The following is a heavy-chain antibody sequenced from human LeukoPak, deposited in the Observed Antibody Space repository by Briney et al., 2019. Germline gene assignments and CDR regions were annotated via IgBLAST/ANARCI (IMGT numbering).Heavy chain of an antibody. CDR1: GGSIRSYY. V-gene: IGHV4-59*08. CDR2: IYYSGTT. CDR3: ARHLRSFPDY. J-gene: IGHJ4*02. Sequence: PSETLSLTCTFSGGSIRSYYWSWIRQPPGKGLEWLGYIYYSGTTNYNPSLKSRLTMSLDTSKKHLSLRLTSVSAADTAVYYCARHLRSFPDYWGQGTLVTVSS. D-gene: IGHD3-3*02.